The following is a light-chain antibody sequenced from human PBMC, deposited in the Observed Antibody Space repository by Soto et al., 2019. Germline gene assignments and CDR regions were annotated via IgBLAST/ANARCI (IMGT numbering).Light chain of an antibody. CDR3: QHYNNWPE. Sequence: EIVMTQSPATLSVSPGERATLSCRASQNIRTNLAWYQQKPGQAPRLLIYGASTRATGIPARFSGSGSGTEFTLTINGLQSEDFAVYYCQHYNNWPEFGQGAKLEIK. V-gene: IGKV3-15*01. J-gene: IGKJ2*01. CDR2: GAS. CDR1: QNIRTN.